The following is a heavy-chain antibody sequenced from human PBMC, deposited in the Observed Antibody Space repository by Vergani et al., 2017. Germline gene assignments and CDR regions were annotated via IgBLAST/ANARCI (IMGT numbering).Heavy chain of an antibody. D-gene: IGHD6-19*01. CDR2: INHSGST. V-gene: IGHV4-34*01. J-gene: IGHJ4*02. Sequence: QVQLQQWGAGLLKPSETLSLTCAVYGGSFSGYYWSWIRQPPGKGLEWIGEINHSGSTNYNPSLKSRVTISGDTSKNQFSLKLSSVTAADTAVYYCARFGQWLGHDYWGQGTLVTVSS. CDR3: ARFGQWLGHDY. CDR1: GGSFSGYY.